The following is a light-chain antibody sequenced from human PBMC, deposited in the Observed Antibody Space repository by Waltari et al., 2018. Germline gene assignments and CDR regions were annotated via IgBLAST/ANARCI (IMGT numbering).Light chain of an antibody. J-gene: IGKJ1*01. CDR3: QQYSNSVWT. Sequence: EIVMTQSPATLSVSPGERATLPCRASQSVSSNLAWYQQKPGQAPRLLIYGASSRATGIPDRFSGSGSGTDFTLTISRLEPEDFAVYYCQQYSNSVWTFGQGTKVEIK. V-gene: IGKV3D-15*01. CDR1: QSVSSN. CDR2: GAS.